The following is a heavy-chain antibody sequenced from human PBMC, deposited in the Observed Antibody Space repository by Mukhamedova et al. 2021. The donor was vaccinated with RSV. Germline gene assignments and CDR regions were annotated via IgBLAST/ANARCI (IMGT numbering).Heavy chain of an antibody. CDR3: VRNAGIAAAGDYFDY. J-gene: IGHJ4*02. V-gene: IGHV4-4*07. D-gene: IGHD6-13*01. Sequence: GRIYASGSTNHNPSLKSRITMSVDTSKNQFSLKLMSMTAADAAMYYCVRNAGIAAAGDYFDYWGQGTLVTVSS. CDR2: IYASGST.